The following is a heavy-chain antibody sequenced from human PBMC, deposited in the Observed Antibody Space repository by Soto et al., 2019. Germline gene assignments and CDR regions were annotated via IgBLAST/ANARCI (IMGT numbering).Heavy chain of an antibody. J-gene: IGHJ6*02. Sequence: GGSLRLSCAASGFTFSSYGMHWVRQAPGKGLEWVAVISYDGSNKYYADSVKGRFTISRDNSKNTLYLQMDSLRAEDTAVYYCAKGPAIVLVPAAMNFYYGMDVWGQGTTVTVSS. V-gene: IGHV3-30*18. D-gene: IGHD2-2*01. CDR3: AKGPAIVLVPAAMNFYYGMDV. CDR2: ISYDGSNK. CDR1: GFTFSSYG.